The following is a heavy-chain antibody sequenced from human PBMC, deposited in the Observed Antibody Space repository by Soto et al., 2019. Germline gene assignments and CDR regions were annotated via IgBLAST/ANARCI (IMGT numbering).Heavy chain of an antibody. CDR1: GYTFTGYY. Sequence: ASVKVSCKASGYTFTGYYMHWVRQAPRQGLEWMGWINPNSGGTNYAQKFQGWVTMTRDTSISTAYMELSRLRSDDTAVYYCAREFTGGSYSSSSDYFDYWGQGTLVTVSS. CDR2: INPNSGGT. J-gene: IGHJ4*02. D-gene: IGHD6-6*01. V-gene: IGHV1-2*04. CDR3: AREFTGGSYSSSSDYFDY.